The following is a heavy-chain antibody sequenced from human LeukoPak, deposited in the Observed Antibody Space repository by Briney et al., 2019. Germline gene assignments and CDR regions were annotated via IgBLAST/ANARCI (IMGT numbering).Heavy chain of an antibody. Sequence: PGGSLRLSCAASGFTFSGYSMSCVRQAPGKGLQWVANIKEDGGEKYYVESVKGRFTISRDNSKNSLYLQMNSLRAEDTAAYYCARLRMGGAINYGMDVWGQGTTVTVSS. CDR1: GFTFSGYS. D-gene: IGHD2-15*01. J-gene: IGHJ6*02. V-gene: IGHV3-7*04. CDR3: ARLRMGGAINYGMDV. CDR2: IKEDGGEK.